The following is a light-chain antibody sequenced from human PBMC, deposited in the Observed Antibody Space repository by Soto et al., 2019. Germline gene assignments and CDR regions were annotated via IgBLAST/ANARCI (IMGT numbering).Light chain of an antibody. CDR2: GAS. CDR3: QRDNTLPSPGES. CDR1: QTVAKN. Sequence: EIVMTQSPAILSVSPGERATLSCRASQTVAKNLAWYQQKPGQPPRLLIYGASTRATGVPARFSGSGSGTDFTLTISSLHSEDFAISYCQRDNTLPSPGESVVPGIKVDIK. J-gene: IGKJ3*01. V-gene: IGKV3D-15*01.